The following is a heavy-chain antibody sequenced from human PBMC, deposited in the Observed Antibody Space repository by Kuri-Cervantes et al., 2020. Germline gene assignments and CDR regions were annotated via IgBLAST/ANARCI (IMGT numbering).Heavy chain of an antibody. V-gene: IGHV4-39*07. CDR1: GGSISSSSYY. J-gene: IGHJ1*01. CDR2: IYYSGST. CDR3: ARAPSRSLLYLQH. Sequence: SETLSLTCTVAGGSISSSSYYWGWIRQPPGKGLEWIGSIYYSGSTYYNPSLKSRVTISVDTSKNQFSLKLSSVTAADTAVYYCARAPSRSLLYLQHWGQGTLVTVSS. D-gene: IGHD2-21*01.